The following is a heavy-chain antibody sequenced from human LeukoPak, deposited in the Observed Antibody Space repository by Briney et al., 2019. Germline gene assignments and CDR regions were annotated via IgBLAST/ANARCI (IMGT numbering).Heavy chain of an antibody. Sequence: ASVKVSCKASGYTFTSYDINWVRQAPGQGLEWMGWINPNSGGTNYAQKFQGRVTMTRDTSISTAYMELSRLRSDDTAVYYCASNDWGYWFDPWGQGTLVTVSS. CDR2: INPNSGGT. D-gene: IGHD7-27*01. J-gene: IGHJ5*02. CDR1: GYTFTSYD. V-gene: IGHV1-2*02. CDR3: ASNDWGYWFDP.